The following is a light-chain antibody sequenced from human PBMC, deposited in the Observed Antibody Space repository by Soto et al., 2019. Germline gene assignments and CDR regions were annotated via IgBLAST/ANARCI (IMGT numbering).Light chain of an antibody. CDR3: QQSYSTPFT. CDR2: AAS. Sequence: DIQMTQSPSSLSASVGDRVIITCRASQSISTFLNWYQSKPGKAPKLLIYAASGFQSGVPSRFSGSGSGTDFTLTISSLQPDAFATYYCQQSYSTPFTFGPGTKVDIK. CDR1: QSISTF. J-gene: IGKJ3*01. V-gene: IGKV1-39*01.